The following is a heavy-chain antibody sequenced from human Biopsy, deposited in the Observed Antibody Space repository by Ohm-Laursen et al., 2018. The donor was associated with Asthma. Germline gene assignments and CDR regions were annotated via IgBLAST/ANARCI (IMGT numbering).Heavy chain of an antibody. D-gene: IGHD3-3*01. CDR1: GFSFSEFV. CDR3: ASQSSGPDFWSGYYYFDY. CDR2: ISYDGSTK. Sequence: SLRLSCAASGFSFSEFVMHWVRQAPGKGLEWVAVISYDGSTKYYADSVKGRFTISRDNSKNTLYLQMNSLRAEDTAVYYCASQSSGPDFWSGYYYFDYWGQGTTVTVSS. J-gene: IGHJ4*03. V-gene: IGHV3-30*03.